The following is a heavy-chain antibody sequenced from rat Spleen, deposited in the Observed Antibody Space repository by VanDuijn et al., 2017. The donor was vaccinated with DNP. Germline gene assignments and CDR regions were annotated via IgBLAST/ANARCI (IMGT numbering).Heavy chain of an antibody. V-gene: IGHV5-31*01. CDR2: IVDRGDVA. CDR3: TRELRGRAMDA. Sequence: EVQLVESGGDLVQPGRSLKVSCVASGFIFNNYWMSWVRQVPGKGLEWLASIVDRGDVAHYPDSVKGRFTISRDNTRNTLYLQMTSLRSEDTAIYYCTRELRGRAMDAWGQGISVTVSS. J-gene: IGHJ4*01. CDR1: GFIFNNYW. D-gene: IGHD4-3*01.